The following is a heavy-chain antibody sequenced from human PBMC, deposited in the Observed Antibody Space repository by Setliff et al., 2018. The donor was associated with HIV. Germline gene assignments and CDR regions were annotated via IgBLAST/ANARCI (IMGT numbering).Heavy chain of an antibody. J-gene: IGHJ4*02. D-gene: IGHD3-10*01. CDR2: ISQSETT. V-gene: IGHV4-39*01. CDR3: ARQPLYFGEPYYFDY. Sequence: SETLSLTCVVDNVAISSNSYYWGWNRQPPGTGREWIGSISQSETTYESPSLKKPVTISVNTSRTRYSLKLGSVSASDTANYYSARQPLYFGEPYYFDYWGLGTLVTVSS. CDR1: NVAISSNSYY.